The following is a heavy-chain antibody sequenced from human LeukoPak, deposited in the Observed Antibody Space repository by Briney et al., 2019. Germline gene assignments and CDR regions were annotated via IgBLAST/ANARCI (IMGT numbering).Heavy chain of an antibody. J-gene: IGHJ6*03. CDR1: GGTFSSYA. V-gene: IGHV1-69*05. CDR2: IIPIFGTA. Sequence: SVKVSCKASGGTFSSYAIIWVRQAPGQGLEWMGGIIPIFGTANYAQKFQGRVTITTDESTSTAYMELSSLRSEDTAVYYCARGRYYDFWSGYYPYYYYYMDVWGKGTTVTVSS. D-gene: IGHD3-3*01. CDR3: ARGRYYDFWSGYYPYYYYYMDV.